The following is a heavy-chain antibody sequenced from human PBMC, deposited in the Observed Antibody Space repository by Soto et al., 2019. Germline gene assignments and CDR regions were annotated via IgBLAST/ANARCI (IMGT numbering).Heavy chain of an antibody. CDR2: IYTSGST. V-gene: IGHV4-4*07. CDR1: GGSISSYY. CDR3: ARVGPESLSFDY. J-gene: IGHJ4*02. Sequence: KTSETLSLTCTVSGGSISSYYWSWIRQPAGKGLEWIGRIYTSGSTNYNPSLKGRVTMSVDTSKNQFSLKLSSVTAADTAVYYCARVGPESLSFDYWGQGTLVTVSS. D-gene: IGHD3-16*01.